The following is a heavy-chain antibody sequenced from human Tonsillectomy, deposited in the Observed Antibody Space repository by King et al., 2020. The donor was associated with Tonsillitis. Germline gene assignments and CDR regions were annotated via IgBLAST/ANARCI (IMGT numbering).Heavy chain of an antibody. CDR2: IYYSGST. D-gene: IGHD3-3*01. Sequence: QLQESGPGLVKPSETLSLTCSVSGGSISSSSYYWGWIRQPPGKGLEWIGSIYYSGSTYYNPSLRSRVTISVDTSNNQFSLKLSSVTAADTAVYYCARLVIFGVIRDWGQGTLVTVSS. CDR3: ARLVIFGVIRD. CDR1: GGSISSSSYY. V-gene: IGHV4-39*01. J-gene: IGHJ4*02.